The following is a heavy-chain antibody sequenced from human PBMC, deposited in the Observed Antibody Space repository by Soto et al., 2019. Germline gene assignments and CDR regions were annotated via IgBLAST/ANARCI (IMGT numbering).Heavy chain of an antibody. V-gene: IGHV3-11*01. CDR2: IKRSGSSI. D-gene: IGHD1-26*01. CDR1: GFTFSDYY. Sequence: QVQLVESGGGLVKPGGSPRLSCAASGFTFSDYYMSWLRQAPGQGLEWVSYIKRSGSSIYYADSVKGRFTISRDNAKNSLYPQMTSLRAEDTAVYYCARDPGGGSYGDWGQGTLVTVSS. J-gene: IGHJ4*02. CDR3: ARDPGGGSYGD.